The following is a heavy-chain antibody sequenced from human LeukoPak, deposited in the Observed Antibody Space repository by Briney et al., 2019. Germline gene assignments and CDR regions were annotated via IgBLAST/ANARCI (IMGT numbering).Heavy chain of an antibody. CDR3: ARMSPRYSSGYGTKDFDY. CDR1: GGSISGYY. Sequence: SETLSLTCTVSGGSISGYYWSWIRQPPGKGLEWIGYIYYSGSTNYNPSLKSRVTISVDTSKNQFSLKLSSVTAADTAVYYCARMSPRYSSGYGTKDFDYWGQGTLVTVSS. J-gene: IGHJ4*02. V-gene: IGHV4-59*01. D-gene: IGHD6-19*01. CDR2: IYYSGST.